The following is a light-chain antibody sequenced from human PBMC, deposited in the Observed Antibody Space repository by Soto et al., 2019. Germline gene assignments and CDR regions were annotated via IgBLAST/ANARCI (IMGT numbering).Light chain of an antibody. CDR2: GAS. CDR1: QSVSSTY. J-gene: IGKJ2*01. Sequence: EIVLTQSPGTLSLSPGERATLSCRASQSVSSTYLAWYQQNPGQAPRLLIYGASSRATGIPDRFSGSGSGTDFTLTISRLEPEDVAVYFCQQYGSSSYTFGQGTQLEIK. V-gene: IGKV3-20*01. CDR3: QQYGSSSYT.